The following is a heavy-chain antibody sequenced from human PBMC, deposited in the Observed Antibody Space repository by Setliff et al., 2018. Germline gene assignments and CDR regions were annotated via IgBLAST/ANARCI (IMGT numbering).Heavy chain of an antibody. Sequence: PGGSLRLSCAASGFTFRSAYMSWVRQAPGKGLEWVAVIWDDGGNKYHADSVKGRFTISRDNSKNTLYLQMNSLRPDDTAVYYCARTCSGSGCYAGLESWGQGTPVTVSS. CDR2: IWDDGGNK. D-gene: IGHD2-15*01. V-gene: IGHV3-33*08. CDR3: ARTCSGSGCYAGLES. CDR1: GFTFRSAY. J-gene: IGHJ4*02.